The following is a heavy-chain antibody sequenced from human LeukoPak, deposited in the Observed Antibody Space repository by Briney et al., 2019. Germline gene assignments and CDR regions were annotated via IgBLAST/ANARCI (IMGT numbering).Heavy chain of an antibody. V-gene: IGHV4-34*01. CDR1: GGSFSGYY. Sequence: SETLSLTCAVYGGSFSGYYWSWIRQPPGKGLEWIGEINHSGSTNYNPSLKSRVTISVDTSKNQFSLKLSSMTAADTAVYYCARGLGGTAMIWGQGTLVTVSS. CDR2: INHSGST. D-gene: IGHD5-18*01. J-gene: IGHJ4*02. CDR3: ARGLGGTAMI.